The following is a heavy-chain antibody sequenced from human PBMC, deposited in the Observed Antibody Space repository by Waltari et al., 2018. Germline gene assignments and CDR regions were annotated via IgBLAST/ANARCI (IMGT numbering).Heavy chain of an antibody. CDR3: VRAFGDYVSPVFDF. Sequence: VQLVESGGGLAQPGGSLRLSCTASGFTFTNRWMNWVRQGPGKGLVWVSHGKSDGTTTNYPDSVGGRFTMSRDNAKNTVYLQMNSRRVDDTAVYFCVRAFGDYVSPVFDFWGQGVMVSVSS. CDR2: GKSDGTTT. J-gene: IGHJ4*02. CDR1: GFTFTNRW. D-gene: IGHD3-16*01. V-gene: IGHV3-74*01.